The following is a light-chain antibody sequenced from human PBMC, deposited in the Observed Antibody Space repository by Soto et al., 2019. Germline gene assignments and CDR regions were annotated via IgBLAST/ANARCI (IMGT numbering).Light chain of an antibody. J-gene: IGKJ1*01. CDR2: AAS. V-gene: IGKV1-39*01. CDR1: QSISSY. Sequence: DIQMTQSPSSLSASVGDRVTITCRASQSISSYLNWYQQKPGKAPKLLIYAASSLQSGVPSRFSGRGAGTDFTLTIRSLQPEDFATYYCQQSYSTPSTFGQGTKVEIK. CDR3: QQSYSTPST.